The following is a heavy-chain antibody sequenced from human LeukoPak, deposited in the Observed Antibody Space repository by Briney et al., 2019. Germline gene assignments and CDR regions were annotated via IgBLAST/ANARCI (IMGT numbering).Heavy chain of an antibody. J-gene: IGHJ4*02. D-gene: IGHD3-10*01. V-gene: IGHV4-59*11. CDR1: GGSISSHY. CDR3: ARDRNRYGSGSYLD. CDR2: IYYSGST. Sequence: SETLSLTCTVSGGSISSHYWSWIRQPPGKGLEWIGYIYYSGSTNYNPSLKSRVTISVDTSKNQISLKLSSVTAADTAVYYCARDRNRYGSGSYLDWGQGTLVTVSS.